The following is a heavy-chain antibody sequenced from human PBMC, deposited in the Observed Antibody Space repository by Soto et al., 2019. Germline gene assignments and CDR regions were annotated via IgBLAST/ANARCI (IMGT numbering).Heavy chain of an antibody. J-gene: IGHJ5*02. CDR3: AKGTTVTTLYNWFDP. CDR2: ISGSGGST. V-gene: IGHV3-23*01. CDR1: GFTFSSYA. D-gene: IGHD4-17*01. Sequence: GGSLSLSCAASGFTFSSYALSWVRQAPGKGLEWVSAISGSGGSTYYADSVKGRFTISRDNYKYTLYLQMISLRAEDTDVYYCAKGTTVTTLYNWFDPWGQGTLVTVSS.